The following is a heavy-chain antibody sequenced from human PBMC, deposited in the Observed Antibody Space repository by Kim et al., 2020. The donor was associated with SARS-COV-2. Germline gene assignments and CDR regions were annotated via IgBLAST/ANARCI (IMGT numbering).Heavy chain of an antibody. CDR1: GFTFSSYE. Sequence: GGSLRLSCAASGFTFSSYEMNWVRQAPGKGLEWVSYISSSGSTIYYADSVKGRFTISRDNAKNSLYLQMNSLRAEDTAVYYCARDYYYDSSGYYRIPGPDYYYYGMDVWGQGTTVTVSS. V-gene: IGHV3-48*03. CDR3: ARDYYYDSSGYYRIPGPDYYYYGMDV. D-gene: IGHD3-22*01. CDR2: ISSSGSTI. J-gene: IGHJ6*02.